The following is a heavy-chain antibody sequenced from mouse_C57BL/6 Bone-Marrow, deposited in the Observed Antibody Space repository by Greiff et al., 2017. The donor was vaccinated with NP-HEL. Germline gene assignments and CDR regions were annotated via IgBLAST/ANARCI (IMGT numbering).Heavy chain of an antibody. CDR2: ITHSGET. J-gene: IGHJ1*03. CDR3: AVGSSYWYFDV. V-gene: IGHV12-3*01. Sequence: QVQLQQSGPGLVKPSQSLFLTCSITGFPITSGYYWIWIRQSPGKPLEWMGYITHSGETFYNPSLQSPISITRETSKNQFFLQLNSVTTEDTAMYYCAVGSSYWYFDVWGTGTTVTVSS. D-gene: IGHD1-1*01. CDR1: GFPITSGYY.